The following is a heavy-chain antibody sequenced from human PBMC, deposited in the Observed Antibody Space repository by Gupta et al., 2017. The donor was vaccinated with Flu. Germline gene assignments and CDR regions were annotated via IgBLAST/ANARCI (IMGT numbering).Heavy chain of an antibody. V-gene: IGHV4-39*01. J-gene: IGHJ3*02. Sequence: QLQLQESGPGLVKPSETLSLTCTVSGGSISSSSYYWGWIRQPPGKGLEWIGSIYYSGSTYYNPSLKSRVTISVDTSKNQFSLKLSSVTAADTAVYYCARRVEMATNYAFDIWGQGTMVTVSS. CDR2: IYYSGST. CDR3: ARRVEMATNYAFDI. D-gene: IGHD5-12*01. CDR1: GGSISSSSYY.